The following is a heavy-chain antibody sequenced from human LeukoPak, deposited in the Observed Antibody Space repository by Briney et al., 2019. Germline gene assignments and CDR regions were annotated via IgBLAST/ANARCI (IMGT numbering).Heavy chain of an antibody. V-gene: IGHV3-21*01. D-gene: IGHD2-2*02. CDR1: GFTFSSYS. Sequence: GGSLRLSCAASGFTFSSYSMNWVRQAPGKGLEWVSSISSSSSYIHYADSVKGRFTISRDNAKNSLYLQMNSLRAEDTAVYYCARYDCSSTSCYIPYYYMDVWGKGTTVTVSS. CDR3: ARYDCSSTSCYIPYYYMDV. J-gene: IGHJ6*03. CDR2: ISSSSSYI.